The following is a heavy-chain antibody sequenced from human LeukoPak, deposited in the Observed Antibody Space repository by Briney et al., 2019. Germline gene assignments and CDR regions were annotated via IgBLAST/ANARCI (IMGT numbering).Heavy chain of an antibody. Sequence: SETLSLTCTVSGGSISSYYWSWIRQPPGKGLEWIGYIYYSGSTNYNPSLKSQVTISVDTSKNRFSLKLSSVTAADTAVYYCARGSYDYVWGSYRSGFDYWGQGTLVTVSS. CDR3: ARGSYDYVWGSYRSGFDY. J-gene: IGHJ4*02. V-gene: IGHV4-59*08. CDR1: GGSISSYY. D-gene: IGHD3-16*02. CDR2: IYYSGST.